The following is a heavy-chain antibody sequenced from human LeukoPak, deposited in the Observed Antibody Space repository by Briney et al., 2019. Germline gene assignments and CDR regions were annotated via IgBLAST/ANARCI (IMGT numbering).Heavy chain of an antibody. CDR1: GGSISSYY. CDR2: ISDIGSI. Sequence: PSETLSLTCTVSGGSISSYYWSWIRQPPGKGLEWIAYISDIGSINYNPSLKSRVTISLNTSKNQFSLKLSSVTAADTAVYYCTGHHPRNTVDFWGQGTLVTVSS. D-gene: IGHD2/OR15-2a*01. V-gene: IGHV4-59*08. J-gene: IGHJ4*02. CDR3: TGHHPRNTVDF.